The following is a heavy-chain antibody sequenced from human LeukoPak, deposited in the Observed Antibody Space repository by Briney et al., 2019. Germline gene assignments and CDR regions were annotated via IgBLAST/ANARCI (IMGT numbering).Heavy chain of an antibody. CDR2: IYNSGST. J-gene: IGHJ2*01. CDR1: GGSISNYY. CDR3: ARVRGSGWYFDL. Sequence: SETLSLTCTVSGGSISNYYWSWIRQPPGKGLEWIGYIYNSGSTNYNPSLKSRVTISVDTSKNQFSLKLSSVTAADTAVYYCARVRGSGWYFDLWARGTRATVS. D-gene: IGHD6-19*01. V-gene: IGHV4-59*01.